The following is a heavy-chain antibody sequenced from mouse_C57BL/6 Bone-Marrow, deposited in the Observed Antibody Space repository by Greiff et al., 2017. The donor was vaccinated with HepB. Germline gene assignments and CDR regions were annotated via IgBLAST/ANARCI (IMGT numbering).Heavy chain of an antibody. CDR2: IYPRSGNT. D-gene: IGHD1-1*02. CDR1: GYTFTSYG. V-gene: IGHV1-81*01. J-gene: IGHJ3*01. Sequence: QVQLQQSGAELARPGASVKLSCKASGYTFTSYGISWVKQRTGQGLEWIGEIYPRSGNTYYNEKFKGKATLTADKSSSTAYMELRNLTSEDSAVYFCARSVVSCGFAYWGQGTLVTVSA. CDR3: ARSVVSCGFAY.